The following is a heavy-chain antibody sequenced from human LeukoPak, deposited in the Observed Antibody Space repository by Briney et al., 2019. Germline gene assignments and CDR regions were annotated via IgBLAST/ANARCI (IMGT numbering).Heavy chain of an antibody. J-gene: IGHJ4*02. CDR2: ISYDGSNK. D-gene: IGHD6-19*01. V-gene: IGHV3-30-3*01. CDR3: AKDGGEGSGWSYYFDY. Sequence: GGSLRLSCAASGFTFSDYAMHWVRQAPGKGLEWVAVISYDGSNKYYADSLKGRFTISRDNSKNTLYLQMNSLRVEDSAVYYCAKDGGEGSGWSYYFDYWGQGTLVTVSS. CDR1: GFTFSDYA.